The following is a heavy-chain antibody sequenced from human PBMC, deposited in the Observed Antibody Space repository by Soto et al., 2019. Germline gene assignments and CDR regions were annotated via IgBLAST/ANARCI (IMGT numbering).Heavy chain of an antibody. CDR2: IYYSGST. V-gene: IGHV4-30-4*01. CDR3: ARYCSSTSCTRNFDY. J-gene: IGHJ4*02. Sequence: VSLTCTVSGGSISSGDYYWRWIRQPPVKGLEWIGYIYYSGSTYYNPSLKSRVTISVDTSKNQFSLKLSSVTAADTAVYYCARYCSSTSCTRNFDYWGQGSLVTVSS. CDR1: GGSISSGDYY. D-gene: IGHD2-2*01.